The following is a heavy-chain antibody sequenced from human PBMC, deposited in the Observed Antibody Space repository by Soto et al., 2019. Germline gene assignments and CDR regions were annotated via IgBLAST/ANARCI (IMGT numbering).Heavy chain of an antibody. V-gene: IGHV3-33*01. J-gene: IGHJ4*02. CDR3: AREGRSYHNDY. CDR1: GFSFSDCG. CDR2: IWFDGNNK. Sequence: QVQLVECGGGVVQPGRSLRLSCAAFGFSFSDCGMHWVRQAPGKGLEWVASIWFDGNNKYYADSVKGRFTISRDNSKNTLYLQMNSLRAEDTAVYYCAREGRSYHNDYWGQGTLVTVSS. D-gene: IGHD3-10*01.